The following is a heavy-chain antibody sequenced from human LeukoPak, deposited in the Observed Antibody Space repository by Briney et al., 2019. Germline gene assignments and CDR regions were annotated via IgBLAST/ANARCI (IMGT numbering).Heavy chain of an antibody. Sequence: GGSLRLSCAASGFSLSGYSMNWVRQAPGKGLEWVSSISSSSSYISYADSVKGRFTISRDNAKNSLYLQMNSLRAEDTAVYYCVTYYFDSSGPKKNYWGQGTLVTVSS. D-gene: IGHD3-22*01. CDR2: ISSSSSYI. CDR3: VTYYFDSSGPKKNY. CDR1: GFSLSGYS. V-gene: IGHV3-21*01. J-gene: IGHJ4*02.